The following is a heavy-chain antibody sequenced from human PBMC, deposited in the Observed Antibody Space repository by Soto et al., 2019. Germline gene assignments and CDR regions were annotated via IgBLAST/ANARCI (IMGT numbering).Heavy chain of an antibody. CDR2: ISYDGSKK. Sequence: QVQLVESGGGVVQPGRSLRLSCAASGFTFSSYGMHWVRQAPGKGLEWVAVISYDGSKKYYADSVKGRFTISRDNSKNTLYLQMNSLRAEDTAVYYCATIAVAGGWDYWGQGTLVTVSS. V-gene: IGHV3-30*03. J-gene: IGHJ4*02. CDR3: ATIAVAGGWDY. D-gene: IGHD6-19*01. CDR1: GFTFSSYG.